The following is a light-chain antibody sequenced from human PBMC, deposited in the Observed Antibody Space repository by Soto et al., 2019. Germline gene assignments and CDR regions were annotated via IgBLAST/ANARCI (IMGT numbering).Light chain of an antibody. CDR3: AAWDDSLNGAV. CDR1: SSNIGRNT. J-gene: IGLJ7*01. Sequence: QSVLTQPPSASGTPGHRVTISCSGSSSNIGRNTVNWYQQLPGTAPKLLIYSNNQRPSGVPDRFSGSKSGTAASLAISGLQSEDEADYYCAAWDDSLNGAVFGGVTQLTVL. CDR2: SNN. V-gene: IGLV1-44*01.